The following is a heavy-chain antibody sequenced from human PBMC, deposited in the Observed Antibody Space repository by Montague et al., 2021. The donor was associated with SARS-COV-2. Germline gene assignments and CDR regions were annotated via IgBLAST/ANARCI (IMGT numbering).Heavy chain of an antibody. CDR3: VVVVPAMRPRSDY. D-gene: IGHD2-21*02. Sequence: SETRSLTCAVYGGSFSVYYWSWIRQPPGKGLEWIGEINHSGSTNYNPSXKSRVTISSDTSKNQFSLKLNSVTAADTAVYFCVVVVPAMRPRSDYWGQGTLVTVSS. J-gene: IGHJ4*02. CDR1: GGSFSVYY. CDR2: INHSGST. V-gene: IGHV4-34*01.